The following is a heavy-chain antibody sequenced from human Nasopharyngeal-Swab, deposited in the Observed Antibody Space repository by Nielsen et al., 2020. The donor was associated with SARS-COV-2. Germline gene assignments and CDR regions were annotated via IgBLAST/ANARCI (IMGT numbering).Heavy chain of an antibody. Sequence: SLKISCAASGFTFSRYDMHWVRQAPGKGLEWVSFIRYDGSNKYYADSVKGRFTISSDTAKNSLFLQMNSLRAEDTAVYYCARDVGGVIGRDAFDIWGQGTMVTVSS. V-gene: IGHV3-30*02. CDR3: ARDVGGVIGRDAFDI. D-gene: IGHD2/OR15-2a*01. CDR1: GFTFSRYD. J-gene: IGHJ3*02. CDR2: IRYDGSNK.